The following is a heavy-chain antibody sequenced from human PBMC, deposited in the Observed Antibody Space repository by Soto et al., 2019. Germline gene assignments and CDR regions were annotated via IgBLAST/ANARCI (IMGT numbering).Heavy chain of an antibody. V-gene: IGHV4-39*01. CDR2: IYYSGST. J-gene: IGHJ6*02. CDR3: ARTVGSSYYYYYGMDV. CDR1: GGSISSSSYY. Sequence: SETLSLTCTFSGGSISSSSYYWGWIRQPPGKGLEWIGSIYYSGSTYYNPSLKSRVTISVDTSKNQFSLKLSSVTAADTAVYYCARTVGSSYYYYYGMDVWGQGTTVTVSS. D-gene: IGHD2-15*01.